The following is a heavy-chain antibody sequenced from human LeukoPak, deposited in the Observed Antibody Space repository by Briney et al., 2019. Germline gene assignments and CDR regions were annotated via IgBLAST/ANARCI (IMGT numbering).Heavy chain of an antibody. D-gene: IGHD3-3*01. CDR1: GTFTDYS. Sequence: ASVKVSCKASGTFTDYSISWVRQAPGQGLEWMGRIIPILDQTDYTQKFHDRVTFTADKSTTTAYMELTSLNSEDTAIYYCVVSGYYYDWFDPWGQGTLVTVSS. J-gene: IGHJ5*02. CDR2: IIPILDQT. V-gene: IGHV1-69*02. CDR3: VVSGYYYDWFDP.